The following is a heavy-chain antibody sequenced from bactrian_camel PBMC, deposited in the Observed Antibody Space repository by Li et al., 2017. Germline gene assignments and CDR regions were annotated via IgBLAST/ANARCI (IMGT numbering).Heavy chain of an antibody. CDR3: AAAPTGTWRFPPRLVDFEY. CDR1: GYTY. CDR2: IYRGDSST. Sequence: VQLVESGGGSVEAGGSLTLSCVASGYTYLGWFRQGPGKEREGVARIYRGDSSTYYADSVKGRFTISQDNAKNSVYLQMDNLKPEDTAKYYCAAAPTGTWRFPPRLVDFEYWGQGTQVTVS. J-gene: IGHJ6*01. V-gene: IGHV3S63*01.